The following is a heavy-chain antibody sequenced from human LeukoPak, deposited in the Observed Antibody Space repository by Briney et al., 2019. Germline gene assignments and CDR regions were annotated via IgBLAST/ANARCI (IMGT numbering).Heavy chain of an antibody. CDR3: ARTEYSSSYYFDY. J-gene: IGHJ4*02. Sequence: SETPSLTCTVSGGSFSTYFWSWIRQPAGKGLEWIGRIYTSRSTNYNPSLKSRVTMSIDTSKNQFSLRLSSVTAADTAVYYCARTEYSSSYYFDYWGQGTLVTVSS. CDR1: GGSFSTYF. V-gene: IGHV4-4*07. CDR2: IYTSRST. D-gene: IGHD6-6*01.